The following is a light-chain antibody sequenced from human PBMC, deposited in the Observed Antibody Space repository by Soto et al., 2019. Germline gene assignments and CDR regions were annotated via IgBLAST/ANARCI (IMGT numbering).Light chain of an antibody. V-gene: IGKV3-20*01. CDR1: QSVSSSY. J-gene: IGKJ1*01. CDR2: GAS. Sequence: ELVLTQSPGTLSLSPGESATLSCRASQSVSSSYLAWYQQKPGQAPRLLIYGASSRATGIPDRFSGSGSGTDFTLTISRLEPEDFAVYYCQQYGNSPWTFGQGTKVEIK. CDR3: QQYGNSPWT.